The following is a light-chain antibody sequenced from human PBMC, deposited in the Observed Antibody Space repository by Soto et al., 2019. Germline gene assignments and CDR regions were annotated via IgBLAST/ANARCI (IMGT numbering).Light chain of an antibody. CDR1: SSDVGSNNR. J-gene: IGLJ1*01. CDR2: DVT. CDR3: SSFTTSSTYV. Sequence: QSALTQPPSVSGSPGQSVAISCSGSSSDVGSNNRVSWYQQSPGTAPKLMIYDVTNRPSGVPDRFSGSKSGNTASLTISGLQAEEEADYYCSSFTTSSTYVFGTGTKLSVL. V-gene: IGLV2-18*02.